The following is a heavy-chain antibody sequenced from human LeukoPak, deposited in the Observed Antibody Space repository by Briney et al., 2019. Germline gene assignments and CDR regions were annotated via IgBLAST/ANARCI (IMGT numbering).Heavy chain of an antibody. CDR1: GGSFSGYY. V-gene: IGHV4-34*01. D-gene: IGHD2-8*02. Sequence: SETLSLTCAVYGGSFSGYYWNWIRQPPGKGLEWLGEINHSGSTNYKSSLKSRVTISVDTSKNQFSMKLYSVTAADTAVYFCARGSGRRYFDYWGQGTLLTVSS. CDR2: INHSGST. CDR3: ARGSGRRYFDY. J-gene: IGHJ4*02.